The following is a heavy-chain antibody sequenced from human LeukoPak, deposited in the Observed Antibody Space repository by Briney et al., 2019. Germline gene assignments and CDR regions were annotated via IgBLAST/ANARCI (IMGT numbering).Heavy chain of an antibody. J-gene: IGHJ5*02. CDR2: INHSGST. V-gene: IGHV4-39*07. D-gene: IGHD5-12*01. Sequence: SETLSLTCTVSGGSIRSSYYYWSWIRQPPGKGLEWIGEINHSGSTNYNPSLKSRVTISVDTSKNQFSLKLSSVTAADTAVYYCARRGKDIVATKPVNWFDPWGQGTLVTVSS. CDR1: GGSIRSSYYY. CDR3: ARRGKDIVATKPVNWFDP.